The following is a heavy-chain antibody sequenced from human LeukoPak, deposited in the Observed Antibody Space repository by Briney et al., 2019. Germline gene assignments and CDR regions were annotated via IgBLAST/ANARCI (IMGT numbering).Heavy chain of an antibody. J-gene: IGHJ1*01. CDR3: ASDEVPAAASFQH. V-gene: IGHV3-11*04. CDR1: GFTFSDYY. Sequence: PGGSLRLSCAASGFTFSDYYMSWIRQAPGKGLEWVSYISSSGSTIYYADSVKGRFTISRDNAKNSLYLQMNSLRAEDTAVYYCASDEVPAAASFQHWGQGTLVTVSS. D-gene: IGHD2-2*01. CDR2: ISSSGSTI.